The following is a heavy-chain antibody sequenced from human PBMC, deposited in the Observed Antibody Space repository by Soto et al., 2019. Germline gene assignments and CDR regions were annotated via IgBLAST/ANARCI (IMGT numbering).Heavy chain of an antibody. V-gene: IGHV3-23*01. J-gene: IGHJ6*02. CDR3: ARRRSALADGMNV. Sequence: PGGSLRLSCEVSGVNFRGYAMSWVRQAPGKGLEWVSGIRIGPGITYYADSVKGRFTISSDISRKTVYLQMNNLRGEDTALYFCARRRSALADGMNVWGQGTTVTVS. CDR1: GVNFRGYA. CDR2: IRIGPGIT.